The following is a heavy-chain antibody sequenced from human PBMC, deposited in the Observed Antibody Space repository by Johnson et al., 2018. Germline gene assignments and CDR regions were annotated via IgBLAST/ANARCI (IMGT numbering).Heavy chain of an antibody. CDR2: ISGSGGTP. J-gene: IGHJ5*02. V-gene: IGHV3-23*04. CDR3: DKGGGTYGFAL. D-gene: IGHD1-1*01. Sequence: VQLVQSGGGLVQPGGSLRLSCAASGFTFSKDAMSWVRQAPGKGLEWVSAISGSGGTPYYADSVKGRVTVSRDNSKNPLHLQMSSLRAEDTAVYYCDKGGGTYGFALGGQGTLVTVSS. CDR1: GFTFSKDA.